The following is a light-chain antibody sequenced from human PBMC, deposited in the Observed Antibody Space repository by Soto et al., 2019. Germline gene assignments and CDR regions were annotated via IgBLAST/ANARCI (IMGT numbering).Light chain of an antibody. Sequence: DIVMTQSPATLSVSPGERATLSCRASQSVSSNLAWYQQKPGQAPRLLIYGASTRATGIPARFSGSGSGTEFTLTISSLQPDDFATYYCQQYNSYSGTFGQGTKVDI. CDR1: QSVSSN. V-gene: IGKV3-15*01. CDR2: GAS. J-gene: IGKJ1*01. CDR3: QQYNSYSGT.